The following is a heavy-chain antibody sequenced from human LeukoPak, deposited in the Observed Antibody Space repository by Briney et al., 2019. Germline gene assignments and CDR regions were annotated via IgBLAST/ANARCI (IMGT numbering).Heavy chain of an antibody. CDR2: ISGSGGST. Sequence: GGSLRLSCAASGFTFSSYAMSWVRQAPGKGLEWVSAISGSGGSTYYADSVKGRFTISRDNSKNTLYLQMNSLRAEDTAVYYCAKALYCSSTSCYTIFDYWGQGTLVTVSS. CDR1: GFTFSSYA. CDR3: AKALYCSSTSCYTIFDY. J-gene: IGHJ4*02. D-gene: IGHD2-2*02. V-gene: IGHV3-23*01.